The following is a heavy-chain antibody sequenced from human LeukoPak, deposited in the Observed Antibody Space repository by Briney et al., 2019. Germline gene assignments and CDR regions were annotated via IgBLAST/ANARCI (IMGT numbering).Heavy chain of an antibody. J-gene: IGHJ6*03. D-gene: IGHD3-16*01. V-gene: IGHV3-23*01. Sequence: GGSLRLSCAASGFTFNNYGMSWVRQAPGKGLEWVAAISGNGANTFYADSVQGRFTISRDNSRSTLYLQMDSLRAEDMALYYCAKGGGGRLMYYYYMDVWGKGTTVTVSS. CDR3: AKGGGGRLMYYYYMDV. CDR1: GFTFNNYG. CDR2: ISGNGANT.